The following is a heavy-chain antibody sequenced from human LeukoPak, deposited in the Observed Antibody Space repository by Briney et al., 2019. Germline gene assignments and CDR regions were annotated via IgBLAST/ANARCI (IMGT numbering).Heavy chain of an antibody. J-gene: IGHJ5*02. Sequence: TSETLSLTCTVSGGSISSYYWSWIRQPAGKGLEWIGRIYTSGSTNYNPSLKSRVTISVDTSKNQFSLKLSSVTAADTAVYYCARESTGFGEFVWFDPWGQGTQVTVSS. CDR2: IYTSGST. V-gene: IGHV4-4*07. D-gene: IGHD3-10*01. CDR1: GGSISSYY. CDR3: ARESTGFGEFVWFDP.